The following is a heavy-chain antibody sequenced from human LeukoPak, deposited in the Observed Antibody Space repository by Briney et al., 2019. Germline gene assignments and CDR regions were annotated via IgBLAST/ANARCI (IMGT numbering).Heavy chain of an antibody. D-gene: IGHD3-16*01. CDR2: VYYSGTT. J-gene: IGHJ4*02. CDR3: ARLPGTNWVGEYYFDY. V-gene: IGHV4-39*01. CDR1: GGSISSSNYY. Sequence: PSETLSLTCIVSGGSISSSNYYWGWVRQPPGKGLEWIGSVYYSGTTFYNPSLKSRVTISRDTSKNQFSLRLSSVTAADTAVYYCARLPGTNWVGEYYFDYWGQGTLVTVSS.